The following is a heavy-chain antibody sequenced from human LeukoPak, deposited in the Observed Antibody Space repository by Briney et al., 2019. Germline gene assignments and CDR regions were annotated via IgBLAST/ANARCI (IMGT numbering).Heavy chain of an antibody. CDR2: ISGSGGST. Sequence: GGSLRLSCAASGFTFSSYAMSWVRQAPGKGLEWVSAISGSGGSTYYADSVKGRFTISRDNSKNTLYLQMNSLRAEDRAVYYCAADIAVAGSADAFDIWGQGTMVTVSS. CDR3: AADIAVAGSADAFDI. V-gene: IGHV3-23*01. CDR1: GFTFSSYA. D-gene: IGHD6-19*01. J-gene: IGHJ3*02.